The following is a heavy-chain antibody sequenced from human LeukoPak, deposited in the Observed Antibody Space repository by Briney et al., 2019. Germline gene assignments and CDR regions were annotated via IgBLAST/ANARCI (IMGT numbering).Heavy chain of an antibody. Sequence: ASVKVSCKASGYIFTSYDINWVRQATGQGLEWMGWMNPNSGNTGYAQKFQGRVTMTRNTSISTAYMELSSLRSEDTAVYYCARVGVDDYYDSSGHVPLIDYWGQGTLVTVSS. J-gene: IGHJ4*02. CDR1: GYIFTSYD. V-gene: IGHV1-8*01. CDR2: MNPNSGNT. CDR3: ARVGVDDYYDSSGHVPLIDY. D-gene: IGHD3-22*01.